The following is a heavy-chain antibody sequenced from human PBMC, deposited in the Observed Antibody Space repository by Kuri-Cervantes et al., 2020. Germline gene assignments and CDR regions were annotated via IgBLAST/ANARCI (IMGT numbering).Heavy chain of an antibody. V-gene: IGHV4-61*02. CDR3: ARGLHYDFWSGYYTPYGMDV. J-gene: IGHJ6*02. Sequence: LRLSCTVSGGSISSGSYYWSWIRQPAGKGLEWIGRIYTSGSTNYNPSLKSRVTISVDTSKNQFSLKLSSVTAADTAVYYCARGLHYDFWSGYYTPYGMDVWGQGTTVTVSS. CDR2: IYTSGST. CDR1: GGSISSGSYY. D-gene: IGHD3-3*01.